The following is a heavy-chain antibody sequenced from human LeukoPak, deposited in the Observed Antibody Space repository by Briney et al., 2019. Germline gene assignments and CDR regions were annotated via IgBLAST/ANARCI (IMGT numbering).Heavy chain of an antibody. J-gene: IGHJ3*02. CDR3: ARAQFYYYYDSSGPDAFDI. CDR1: GGSISSGGYY. V-gene: IGHV4-31*03. D-gene: IGHD3-22*01. CDR2: IYYSGST. Sequence: SQTLSLTCTVSGGSISSGGYYWSWIRQHPGKGLKWIGYIYYSGSTYYNPSLKSRVTISVDTSKNQFSQKLSSVTAADTAVYYCARAQFYYYYDSSGPDAFDIWGQGTMVTVSS.